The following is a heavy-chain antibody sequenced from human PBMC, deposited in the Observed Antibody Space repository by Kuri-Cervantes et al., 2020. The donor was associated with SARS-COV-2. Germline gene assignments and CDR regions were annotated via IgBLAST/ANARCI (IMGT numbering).Heavy chain of an antibody. D-gene: IGHD5-24*01. V-gene: IGHV3-20*04. Sequence: GESLKISCAASGFTFDDYGMSWVRQAPGKGLEWVSGINWNGGSTGYADSVKGRFTISKDTSKNQVVLTMTNMDPVDTATYYCARIRVEMATIGDYYYYGMDVWGQGTTVTVSS. CDR3: ARIRVEMATIGDYYYYGMDV. J-gene: IGHJ6*02. CDR1: GFTFDDYG. CDR2: INWNGGST.